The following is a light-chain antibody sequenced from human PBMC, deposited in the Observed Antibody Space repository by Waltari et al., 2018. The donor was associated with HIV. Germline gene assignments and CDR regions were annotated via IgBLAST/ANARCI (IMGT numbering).Light chain of an antibody. Sequence: QSVLTQPPSVSAAPGQKVTISCSGSNSTIGNNYVSWYQQLPGTAPKLLIYDNNKRPSGIPDRFSGSKSGTSATLGITGLQTGDEADYYCGSWDSSLSGVVFGGRTKLTVL. V-gene: IGLV1-51*01. CDR1: NSTIGNNY. J-gene: IGLJ2*01. CDR3: GSWDSSLSGVV. CDR2: DNN.